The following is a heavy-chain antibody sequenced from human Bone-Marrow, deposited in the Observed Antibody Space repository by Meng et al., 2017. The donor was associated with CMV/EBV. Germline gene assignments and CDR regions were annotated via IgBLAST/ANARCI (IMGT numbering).Heavy chain of an antibody. J-gene: IGHJ6*02. CDR2: INSDGSST. CDR3: AKIYGDFFWYYYYGMDV. CDR1: GFTFSSYW. Sequence: GGSLRLSCAASGFTFSSYWMHWVRQAPGKGLVWVSRINSDGSSTSYADSVKGRFTISRDNAKNTLYLQMNSLRAEDTAVYYCAKIYGDFFWYYYYGMDVWGQGTTVTVSS. V-gene: IGHV3-74*01. D-gene: IGHD4-17*01.